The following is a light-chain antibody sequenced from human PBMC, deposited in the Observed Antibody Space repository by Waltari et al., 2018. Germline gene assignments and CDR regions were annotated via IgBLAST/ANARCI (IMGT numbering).Light chain of an antibody. J-gene: IGLJ2*01. CDR1: SLRRFY. CDR2: GQD. V-gene: IGLV3-19*01. CDR3: HSRDTFSTRV. Sequence: SSELTQDPAVSVALGQTVTITCQGDSLRRFYASWDQQRPGQAPILIFYGQDNRPSGIPDRFSGSTSGDTASLTITGAQAEDEADYYCHSRDTFSTRVFGGGTRLTV.